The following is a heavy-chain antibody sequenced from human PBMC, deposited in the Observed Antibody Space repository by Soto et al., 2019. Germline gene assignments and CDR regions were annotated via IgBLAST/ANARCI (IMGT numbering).Heavy chain of an antibody. CDR1: GYTFISYA. D-gene: IGHD3-22*01. CDR2: INAGNGNT. V-gene: IGHV1-3*01. Sequence: ASVKVSCKASGYTFISYAMHWVRQAHGQRLEWMGWINAGNGNTKYSQKCQGRVTITRDTSASTAYMELSSLRSEDTAVYYCAIVTMTTLYYYYYYGMDVWGQGTTVTVSS. CDR3: AIVTMTTLYYYYYYGMDV. J-gene: IGHJ6*02.